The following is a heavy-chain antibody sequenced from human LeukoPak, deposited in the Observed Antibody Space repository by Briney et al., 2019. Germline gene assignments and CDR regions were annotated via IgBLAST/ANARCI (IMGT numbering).Heavy chain of an antibody. Sequence: GESLKISCKASGYRFTSYWIGWVRQMPGKGLEWMGIIYPGDSDSRYSPSFQGQVTISADKSISTAYLQWSSLKASDTAMYYCARRDLPAAIYAFDIWGQGTMVTVSS. D-gene: IGHD2-2*02. CDR3: ARRDLPAAIYAFDI. J-gene: IGHJ3*02. V-gene: IGHV5-51*01. CDR1: GYRFTSYW. CDR2: IYPGDSDS.